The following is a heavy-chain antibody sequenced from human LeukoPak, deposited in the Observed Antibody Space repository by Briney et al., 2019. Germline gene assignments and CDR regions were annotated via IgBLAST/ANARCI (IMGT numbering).Heavy chain of an antibody. Sequence: GRSLRLSCAASGFTFDDYAMHWVRQAPGKGLEWVSGISWNSGSIGYADSVKGRFTISRDNSKNTLYLQMNSLRAEDTAVYYCAKDSRGYSYGYGAGSFGDAWGQGTLVTVSS. D-gene: IGHD5-18*01. CDR3: AKDSRGYSYGYGAGSFGDA. CDR1: GFTFDDYA. V-gene: IGHV3-9*01. J-gene: IGHJ5*02. CDR2: ISWNSGSI.